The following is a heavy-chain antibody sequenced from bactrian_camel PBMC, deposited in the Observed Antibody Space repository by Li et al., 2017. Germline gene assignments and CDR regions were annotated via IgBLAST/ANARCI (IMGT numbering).Heavy chain of an antibody. D-gene: IGHD6*01. Sequence: HVQLVESGGGSVQAGGSLRLACTFSPLSAFKMYCMAWFRQAPGKEREGVAVNCAGDGRTWYAESVKGRFTISRNSAENTAYLHMTNLTPEDTAMYYCAADPRRKTDESWHDAFWYMFWGHGTQVTVS. CDR2: NCAGDGRT. CDR3: AADPRRKTDESWHDAFWYMF. CDR1: PLSAFKMYC. J-gene: IGHJ4*01. V-gene: IGHV3-3*01.